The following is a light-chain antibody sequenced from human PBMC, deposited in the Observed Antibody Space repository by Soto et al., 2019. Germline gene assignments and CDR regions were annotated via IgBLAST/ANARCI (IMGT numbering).Light chain of an antibody. V-gene: IGLV2-11*01. CDR3: CSYAGSYTFV. Sequence: QSALTQPRSVSGSPGQSVTISCTGTSSDVGSYNYVSWYQQHPGKAPKLMIYDVNKRPSGVPDRVSGSKSGNTASLTISGLQAEDEADYYCCSYAGSYTFVFGTGTKLTVL. CDR1: SSDVGSYNY. CDR2: DVN. J-gene: IGLJ1*01.